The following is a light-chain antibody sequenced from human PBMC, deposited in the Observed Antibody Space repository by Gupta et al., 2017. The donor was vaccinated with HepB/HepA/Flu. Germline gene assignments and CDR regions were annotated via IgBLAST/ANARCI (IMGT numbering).Light chain of an antibody. CDR1: SSNIGSNT. V-gene: IGLV1-44*01. CDR3: AAWDDSLNGPV. Sequence: QSVLTQPPSASGTPGQRVTFSCSGSSSNIGSNTVNWYQQVPGMAPKLLIHNNDHRPSGIPDRFSVSRTGTSASLSISGLQAEDEADYYCAAWDDSLNGPVFGGGTKLTVL. CDR2: NND. J-gene: IGLJ2*01.